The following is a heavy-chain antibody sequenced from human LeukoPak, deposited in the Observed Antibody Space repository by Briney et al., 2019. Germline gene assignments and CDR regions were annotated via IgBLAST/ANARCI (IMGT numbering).Heavy chain of an antibody. V-gene: IGHV3-66*01. CDR3: ARGTGRYAAGRDYLDS. D-gene: IGHD3-10*01. CDR2: LYSGGSA. CDR1: GFSVINSL. J-gene: IGHJ4*02. Sequence: GGSLRLSCAVSGFSVINSLMIWVRQAPGKGLEWVSLLYSGGSAYYADSVKGRFTISRDSSTNTLYLQLNSLTAEDTAVYFCARGTGRYAAGRDYLDSWGQGTLVTVSS.